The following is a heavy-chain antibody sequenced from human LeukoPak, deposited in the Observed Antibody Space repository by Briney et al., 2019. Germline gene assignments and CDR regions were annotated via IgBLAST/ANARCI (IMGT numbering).Heavy chain of an antibody. J-gene: IGHJ4*02. CDR1: GASINSYY. CDR2: IYYSGST. Sequence: SETLSLTCTVSGASINSYYWSWIRQPPGRGLEWIGYIYYSGSTNYNPSLKSRVTISVDTSKNQFSLKLSSVTAADTAVYYCASVGYGDYVWGQGTLVTVSS. CDR3: ASVGYGDYV. V-gene: IGHV4-59*13. D-gene: IGHD4-17*01.